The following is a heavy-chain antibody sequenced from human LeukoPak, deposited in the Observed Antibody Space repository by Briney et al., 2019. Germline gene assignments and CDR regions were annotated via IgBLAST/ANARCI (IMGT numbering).Heavy chain of an antibody. CDR2: ISWNGGST. V-gene: IGHV3-20*04. D-gene: IGHD3-16*02. CDR3: SGGIRLGELSS. CDR1: GFTLYDYS. J-gene: IGHJ5*02. Sequence: PGGSLRPSCAASGFTLYDYSTSGVRQAPGKGLGRVCGISWNGGSTGYADSGKGRFTISRDNAKNSLYLQMNSLRAEDTALYYCSGGIRLGELSSWGQGTLVTVSS.